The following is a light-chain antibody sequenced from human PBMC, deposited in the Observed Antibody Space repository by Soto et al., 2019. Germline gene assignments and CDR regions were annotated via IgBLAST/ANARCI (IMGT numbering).Light chain of an antibody. J-gene: IGKJ1*01. V-gene: IGKV1D-12*01. Sequence: DIRVTQSPSSVSASVGDRVTITCRVSQGISTWLTWYQQKPGKAPKLLISAASSLQSGVPSRFSGSGSGTDFTLTVSSLQPEDFATYYCQQSYTFPWTFGQGTKVEIK. CDR3: QQSYTFPWT. CDR2: AAS. CDR1: QGISTW.